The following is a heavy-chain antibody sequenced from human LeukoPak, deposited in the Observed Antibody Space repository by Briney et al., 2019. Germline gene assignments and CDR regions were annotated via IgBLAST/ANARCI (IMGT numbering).Heavy chain of an antibody. Sequence: QPGGSLRLSCETAGFTFSSYVVHWVRRTPGKGLVWVSRISHDGIISYADSVKGRFTISRDNAKNTLILQMNSLRVEDTAVYYCARDWVYKIDYWGRETLVTVSS. J-gene: IGHJ4*02. CDR3: ARDWVYKIDY. D-gene: IGHD5-24*01. CDR1: GFTFSSYV. V-gene: IGHV3-74*01. CDR2: ISHDGII.